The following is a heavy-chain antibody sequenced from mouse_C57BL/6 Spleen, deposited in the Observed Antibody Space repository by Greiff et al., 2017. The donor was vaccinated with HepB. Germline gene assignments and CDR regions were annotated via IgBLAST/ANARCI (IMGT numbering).Heavy chain of an antibody. CDR1: GYAFSSYW. V-gene: IGHV1-80*01. J-gene: IGHJ3*01. CDR3: ARSAWFAY. CDR2: IYPGDGDT. Sequence: QVQLKQSGAELVKPGASVKISCKASGYAFSSYWMNWVKQRPGKGLEWIGQIYPGDGDTNYNGKFKGKATLTADKSSSTAYMQVSSLTSEDSAVYFCARSAWFAYWGQGTMVTVSA.